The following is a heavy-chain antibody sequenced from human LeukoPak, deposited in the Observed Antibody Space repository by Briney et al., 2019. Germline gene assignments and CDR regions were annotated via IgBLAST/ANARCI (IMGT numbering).Heavy chain of an antibody. CDR1: GGSISSSNW. D-gene: IGHD3-10*01. Sequence: SETLSLTCAVSGGSISSSNWWSWVRQPPGKGLEWIGEIYHSGSTNYNPSLKSRVTISVDKSKNQFSLKLSSVTAADTAVYYCARGLGMVRGVIIFWGQGTLVTVSS. J-gene: IGHJ4*02. CDR2: IYHSGST. V-gene: IGHV4-4*02. CDR3: ARGLGMVRGVIIF.